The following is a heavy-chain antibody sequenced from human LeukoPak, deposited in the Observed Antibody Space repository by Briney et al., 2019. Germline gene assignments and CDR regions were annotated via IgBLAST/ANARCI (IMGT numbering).Heavy chain of an antibody. CDR1: GGSFSGYY. CDR3: ARGTLGPRKFDY. CDR2: INHSGST. V-gene: IGHV4-34*01. D-gene: IGHD1-14*01. J-gene: IGHJ4*02. Sequence: SETLSLTCAVYGGSFSGYYWSWIRQPPGKGLEWIGEINHSGSTNYNPSLMSRVTILVDTSKNQFSLKLSSVTAADTAVYYCARGTLGPRKFDYWGQGTLVTVSS.